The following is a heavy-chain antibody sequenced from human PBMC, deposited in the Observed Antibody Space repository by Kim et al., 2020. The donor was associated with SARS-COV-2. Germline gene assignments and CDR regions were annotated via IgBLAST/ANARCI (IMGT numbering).Heavy chain of an antibody. CDR2: ISYDGSNK. J-gene: IGHJ4*02. CDR1: GFTFSSYG. CDR3: AKDASSSFDY. D-gene: IGHD6-6*01. V-gene: IGHV3-30*18. Sequence: GGSLRLSCAASGFTFSSYGMHWVRQAPGKGLEWVAVISYDGSNKYYADSVKGRFTISRDNSKNTLYLQMNSLRAEDTAVYYCAKDASSSFDYWGQGTLVTVSS.